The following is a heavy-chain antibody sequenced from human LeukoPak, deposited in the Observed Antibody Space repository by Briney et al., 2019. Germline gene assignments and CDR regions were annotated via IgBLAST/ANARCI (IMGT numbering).Heavy chain of an antibody. Sequence: SETLSLTCTVSGDSISTYYWSWIRQPAGKGLEWIGRIYASGDRNYNPSLKSRVTMSVDTSNNQFFLNLDSLTAADTAVYYCARGGDYFDSSRFYSLDYWGQGILVTVSS. CDR2: IYASGDR. CDR3: ARGGDYFDSSRFYSLDY. J-gene: IGHJ4*02. V-gene: IGHV4-4*07. CDR1: GDSISTYY. D-gene: IGHD3-22*01.